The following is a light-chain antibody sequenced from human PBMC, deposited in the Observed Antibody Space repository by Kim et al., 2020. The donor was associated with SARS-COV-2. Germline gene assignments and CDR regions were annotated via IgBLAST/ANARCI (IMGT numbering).Light chain of an antibody. J-gene: IGKJ1*01. CDR3: QQYATSPRT. CDR2: GAS. Sequence: SPGERPPRSCKASQSVSSNYLAWYQQKPGQAPRLLVYGASSRATGIPDRFSGSGSGTDFTLTISRLEPEDFAVYFCQQYATSPRTFGQGTKVDIK. V-gene: IGKV3-20*01. CDR1: QSVSSNY.